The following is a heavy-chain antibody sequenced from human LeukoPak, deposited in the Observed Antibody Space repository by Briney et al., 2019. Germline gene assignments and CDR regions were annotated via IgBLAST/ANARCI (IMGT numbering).Heavy chain of an antibody. D-gene: IGHD5-24*01. J-gene: IGHJ4*02. CDR1: GGSFSGYY. CDR3: ARARWLQLGYFDY. V-gene: IGHV4-34*01. CDR2: INHSGST. Sequence: SETLSLTCAVYGGSFSGYYWSWIRQPPGKGLEWIGEINHSGSTNYNPSLKSRVTLSVDTSKNQFSLKLSSVTAADTAVYYCARARWLQLGYFDYWGQGTLVTVSS.